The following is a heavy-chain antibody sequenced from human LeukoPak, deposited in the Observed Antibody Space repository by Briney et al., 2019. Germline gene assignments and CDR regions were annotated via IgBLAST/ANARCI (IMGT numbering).Heavy chain of an antibody. CDR1: GFTSSSYA. V-gene: IGHV3-23*01. J-gene: IGHJ4*02. CDR2: ISGSGGST. Sequence: PGGSLRLSCAASGFTSSSYAMSWVRQAPGKGLEWVSAISGSGGSTYYADSVKGRFTISRDNSKNTLYLQMNSLRAEDTAVYYCAKDLSGSLVGATIDYWGQGTLVTVSS. CDR3: AKDLSGSLVGATIDY. D-gene: IGHD1-26*01.